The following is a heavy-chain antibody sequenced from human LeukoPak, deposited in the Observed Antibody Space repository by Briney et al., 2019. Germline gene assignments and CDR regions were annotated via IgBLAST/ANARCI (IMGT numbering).Heavy chain of an antibody. V-gene: IGHV4-38-2*01. CDR1: GYPISSGYY. CDR2: MYHSGST. D-gene: IGHD4-23*01. Sequence: PSETLSLTCAVSGYPISSGYYWGWIRQPPGKGLDWIASMYHSGSTYYNPSLKSRVTISVDTSKNQFSLRLSSVTAADTAVYYCAKQGPTVVTHFDSWGQGTLVTVSS. CDR3: AKQGPTVVTHFDS. J-gene: IGHJ4*02.